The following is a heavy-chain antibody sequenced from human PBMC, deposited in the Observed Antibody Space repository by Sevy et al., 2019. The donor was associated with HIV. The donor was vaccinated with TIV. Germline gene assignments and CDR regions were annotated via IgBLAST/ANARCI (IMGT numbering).Heavy chain of an antibody. CDR2: IIPIFGTA. J-gene: IGHJ4*02. V-gene: IGHV1-69*13. CDR3: ARVLDFWSGPYFDY. CDR1: GGTFSSYA. Sequence: ASVKVSCKASGGTFSSYAISWVRQAPGQGLEWMGGIIPIFGTANYAQTFQGRVTITADESTSTAYMELSSLRSEDTAVYYCARVLDFWSGPYFDYWGQGTLVTVSS. D-gene: IGHD3-3*01.